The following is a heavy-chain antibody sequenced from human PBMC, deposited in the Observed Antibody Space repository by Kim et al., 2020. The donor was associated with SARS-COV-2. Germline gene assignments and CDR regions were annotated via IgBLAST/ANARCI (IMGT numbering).Heavy chain of an antibody. D-gene: IGHD2-21*02. CDR2: FDPEDGET. V-gene: IGHV1-24*01. CDR3: ATDLYCGGDCYSNY. CDR1: GYTLTELS. Sequence: ASVKVSCKVSGYTLTELSMHWVRQAPGKGLEWMGGFDPEDGETIYAQKFQGRVTMTEDTSTDTAYMELSSLRSEDTAVYYCATDLYCGGDCYSNYWGQGTLVTVSS. J-gene: IGHJ4*02.